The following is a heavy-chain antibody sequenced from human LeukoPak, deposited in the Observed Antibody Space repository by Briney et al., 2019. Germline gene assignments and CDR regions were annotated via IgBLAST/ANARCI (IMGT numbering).Heavy chain of an antibody. D-gene: IGHD3-22*01. J-gene: IGHJ4*02. CDR2: IYDSGST. Sequence: PSETLSLTCTVSGGSIRSSYYYWGWIRQPPGKGLEWIGSIYDSGSTYYNPSLKSRVTISVDTSKNQFSLKLSSVTAADTAVYYCARHASKQYYYDSSGHPFDYWGQGTLVTVSS. CDR1: GGSIRSSYYY. CDR3: ARHASKQYYYDSSGHPFDY. V-gene: IGHV4-39*01.